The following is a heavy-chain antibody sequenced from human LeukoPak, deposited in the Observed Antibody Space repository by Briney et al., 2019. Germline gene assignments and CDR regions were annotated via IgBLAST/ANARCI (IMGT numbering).Heavy chain of an antibody. CDR3: ARDSSSWFPYYFDY. J-gene: IGHJ4*02. Sequence: GASVKVSCKASGYTFTSYAMNWVRQAPGQGLEWMGWINTNTGNPTYAQGFTGRFVFSLDTSVSTAYLQISSLKAEDTAVYYCARDSSSWFPYYFDYWGQGTLVTVSS. V-gene: IGHV7-4-1*02. CDR1: GYTFTSYA. CDR2: INTNTGNP. D-gene: IGHD6-13*01.